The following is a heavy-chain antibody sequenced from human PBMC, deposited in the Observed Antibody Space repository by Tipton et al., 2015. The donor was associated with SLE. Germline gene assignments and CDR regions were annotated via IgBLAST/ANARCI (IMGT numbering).Heavy chain of an antibody. J-gene: IGHJ4*02. V-gene: IGHV3-30*04. CDR1: GFTFSSYA. Sequence: SLRLSCAASGFTFSSYAMHWVRQAPGKGLEWVAVIWYDGSNKYYADSVKGRFTISRDNSKNTLYLQMNSLRAEDTAVYYCARLGGFSDFDHWGQGIQVTVSS. CDR3: ARLGGFSDFDH. CDR2: IWYDGSNK. D-gene: IGHD2/OR15-2a*01.